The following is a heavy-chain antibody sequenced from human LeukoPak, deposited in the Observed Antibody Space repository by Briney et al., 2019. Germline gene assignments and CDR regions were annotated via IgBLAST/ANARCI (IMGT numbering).Heavy chain of an antibody. J-gene: IGHJ6*02. CDR1: GYTFTSYY. V-gene: IGHV1-46*01. Sequence: ASVNVSCKASGYTFTSYYMHWVRQAPGQGLEWMGIINPSGGSTSYAQKFQGRVTMTRDTSTSTVYMELSSLRSEDTAVYYCARSLGGAFYYYYGMDVWGQGTTVTVSS. D-gene: IGHD3-16*01. CDR2: INPSGGST. CDR3: ARSLGGAFYYYYGMDV.